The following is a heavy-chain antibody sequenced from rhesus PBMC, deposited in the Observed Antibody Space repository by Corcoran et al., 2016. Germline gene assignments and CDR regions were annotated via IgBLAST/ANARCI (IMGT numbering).Heavy chain of an antibody. D-gene: IGHD2-27*01. CDR3: VREGGGCSSIYCYDLRPYGLDS. V-gene: IGHV3S18*01. Sequence: EVQLVESGGGLAKPGGSLRLSCAASGFSFSDYYMYWVRQAPGKGLEWVSGISYNCCSTYYAEAVKGTFTIARENAKNTLYFKMDSLRAEDTAVYYCVREGGGCSSIYCYDLRPYGLDSWGQGVVVTVSS. J-gene: IGHJ6*01. CDR1: GFSFSDYY. CDR2: ISYNCCST.